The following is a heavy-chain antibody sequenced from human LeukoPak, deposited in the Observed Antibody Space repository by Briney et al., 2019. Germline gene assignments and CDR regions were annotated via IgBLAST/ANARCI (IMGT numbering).Heavy chain of an antibody. J-gene: IGHJ4*02. Sequence: PSETLSLTCTVSGDSITSNNWSWIRQPPGKGLEWIGFIYYSGSTNYNPSLKGRLTISLDTSQNQFSLKLSSVTAADTAVYYCTRLGRDGYNFGRYYFERWGQGTLVTVSS. CDR1: GDSITSNN. D-gene: IGHD5-24*01. CDR3: TRLGRDGYNFGRYYFER. V-gene: IGHV4-59*01. CDR2: IYYSGST.